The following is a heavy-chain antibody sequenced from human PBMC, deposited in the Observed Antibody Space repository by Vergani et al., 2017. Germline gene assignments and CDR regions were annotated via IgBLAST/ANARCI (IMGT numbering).Heavy chain of an antibody. CDR3: ARGIVVVPAAIDAFDI. CDR1: GGTFSSYA. D-gene: IGHD2-2*02. J-gene: IGHJ3*02. V-gene: IGHV1-69*01. CDR2: IIPIFGTA. Sequence: QVQLVQSGSEVKKPGSSVKVSCKASGGTFSSYAISWVRQAPGQGLEWMGGIIPIFGTANYAQKFQGRVTITADESTSTAYMELRSLRSEDTAVYYCARGIVVVPAAIDAFDIWGQGTMVTVSS.